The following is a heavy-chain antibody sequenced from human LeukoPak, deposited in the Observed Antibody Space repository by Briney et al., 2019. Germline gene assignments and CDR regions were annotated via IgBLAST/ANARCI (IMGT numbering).Heavy chain of an antibody. V-gene: IGHV3-23*01. CDR3: ARAETYYYGSGSYYTENYYFDY. D-gene: IGHD3-10*01. J-gene: IGHJ4*02. CDR2: ISGSGGST. Sequence: GGSLRLSCAASGFTFSSYAMTWVRQAPGKGLEWVSGISGSGGSTYYADSVKGRFTISRDNSKNTLYLQMNSLRAEDTAVYYCARAETYYYGSGSYYTENYYFDYWGQGTLVTVSS. CDR1: GFTFSSYA.